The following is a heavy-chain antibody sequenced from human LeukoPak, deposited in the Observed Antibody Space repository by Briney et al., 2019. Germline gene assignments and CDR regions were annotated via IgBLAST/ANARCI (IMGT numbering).Heavy chain of an antibody. D-gene: IGHD1-26*01. Sequence: GGSLRLSCAASGFTFSSYGLHWVRQAPGKGLEWVAVISYDGSNKYYVDSVKGRFTISRDNSKNTLYLQMNSLRAEDTALYYCVKDVGGSYAFDYWGQGILVTVAS. CDR3: VKDVGGSYAFDY. CDR2: ISYDGSNK. V-gene: IGHV3-30*18. J-gene: IGHJ4*02. CDR1: GFTFSSYG.